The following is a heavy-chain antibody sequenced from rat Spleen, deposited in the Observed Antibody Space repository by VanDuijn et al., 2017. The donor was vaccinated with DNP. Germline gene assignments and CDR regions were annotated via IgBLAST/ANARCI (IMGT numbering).Heavy chain of an antibody. J-gene: IGHJ3*01. CDR1: GFSLTDYS. V-gene: IGHV2S63*01. D-gene: IGHD1-2*01. Sequence: EVQLKESGPGLVQPSQTLSLTCTVSGFSLTDYSVHWVRQPPGKGLEWMGVIWNTGGTRYNSALKSRLSISKDTSKSQVFLKMNSLQTEDTATYYCARDQTIAFAYWGQGTLVTVSS. CDR3: ARDQTIAFAY. CDR2: IWNTGGT.